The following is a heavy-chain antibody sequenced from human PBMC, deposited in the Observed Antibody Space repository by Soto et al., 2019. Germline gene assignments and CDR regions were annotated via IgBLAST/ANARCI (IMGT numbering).Heavy chain of an antibody. CDR2: IGRNDNT. CDR3: ARASYCSSTSCLEDV. V-gene: IGHV3-23*01. J-gene: IGHJ6*02. CDR1: GFTFSSYA. Sequence: EVQLLESGGGLVQPGGSLRLSCAASGFTFSSYAMSWVRQAPGKGLEWVSSIGRNDNTYYADSVKGRFTIARDNSKNTLYLQMISLRAEDTAVYYCARASYCSSTSCLEDVWGQGTTVSGSS. D-gene: IGHD2-2*01.